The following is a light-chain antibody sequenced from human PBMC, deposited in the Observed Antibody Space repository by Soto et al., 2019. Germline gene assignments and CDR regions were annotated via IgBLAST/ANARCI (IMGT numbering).Light chain of an antibody. CDR1: QSVLHITGETF. CDR2: EVS. Sequence: DVVMTQTPLSLSVAPGQPASISCKSSQSVLHITGETFLFWYLQKPGQSPQLLIYEVSTRVSGVPDRFSGSGSGTDFTLEISRVETDDVGIYYCMQSTQLPPTFGQGTRLENK. CDR3: MQSTQLPPT. J-gene: IGKJ5*01. V-gene: IGKV2D-29*02.